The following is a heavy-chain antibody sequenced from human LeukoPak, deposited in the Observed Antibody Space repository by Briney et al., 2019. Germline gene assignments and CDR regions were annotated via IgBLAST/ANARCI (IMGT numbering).Heavy chain of an antibody. D-gene: IGHD2-21*02. V-gene: IGHV1-69*04. CDR1: GGTFSSYA. J-gene: IGHJ4*02. CDR2: IIPILGIA. Sequence: ASVKVSCKASGGTFSSYAISWVRQAPGQGLEWMGRIIPILGIANYAQKFQGRVTITADKSTSTAYMELSSLRSEDTAVYYCARNGAYCGGDCYSLDHWGQGTLVTVSS. CDR3: ARNGAYCGGDCYSLDH.